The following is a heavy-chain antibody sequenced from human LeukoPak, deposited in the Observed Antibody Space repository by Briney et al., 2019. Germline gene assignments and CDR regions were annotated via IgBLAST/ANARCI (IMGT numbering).Heavy chain of an antibody. CDR2: IYYSGTT. CDR1: GVSLSSTNYY. J-gene: IGHJ4*02. V-gene: IGHV4-39*07. D-gene: IGHD3-22*01. CDR3: ARVADSSGYYPPYFDY. Sequence: SETLSLTCRVSGVSLSSTNYYWAWIRQPPGKGLEWIGGIYYSGTTHYNPSLRSRVTLSVDTSKNQFFLTLSSVTAADTAVYYCARVADSSGYYPPYFDYWGQGTLVTVSS.